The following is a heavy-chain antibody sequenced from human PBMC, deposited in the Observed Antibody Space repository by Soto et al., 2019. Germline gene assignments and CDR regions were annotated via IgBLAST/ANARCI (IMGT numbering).Heavy chain of an antibody. D-gene: IGHD3-9*01. J-gene: IGHJ3*02. CDR1: GYSFTSYW. CDR2: IYPGDSDT. V-gene: IGHV5-51*01. Sequence: GESLKISCKGSGYSFTSYWIGWVRQMPGKGLEWMGIIYPGDSDTRYSPSFQGQVTISADKSISTAYLQWSSLKASDTAMYYCASTRLRYFDWPAFDIWGQGTMVTVSS. CDR3: ASTRLRYFDWPAFDI.